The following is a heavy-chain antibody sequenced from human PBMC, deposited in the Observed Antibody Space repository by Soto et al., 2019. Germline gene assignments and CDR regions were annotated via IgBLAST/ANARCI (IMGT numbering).Heavy chain of an antibody. D-gene: IGHD3-22*01. J-gene: IGHJ4*02. Sequence: QVQLVQSGAEVKKPGSSVKVSCQASVGTFSSYTISWVRQAPRQGLEWMGRITPIFGIANYAKKFQGRVTITTDKSTSTGYMELSRLRSEDTPVYYCASRYDSSDYWGQGAQVTVSS. V-gene: IGHV1-69*02. CDR2: ITPIFGIA. CDR3: ASRYDSSDY. CDR1: VGTFSSYT.